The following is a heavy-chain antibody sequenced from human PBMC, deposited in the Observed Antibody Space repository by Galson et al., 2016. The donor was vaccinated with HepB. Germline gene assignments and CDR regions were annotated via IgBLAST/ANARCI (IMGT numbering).Heavy chain of an antibody. D-gene: IGHD3-3*01. CDR2: ISSSSSYI. CDR3: ARAERLLRFLEWPYYYYGMDV. Sequence: SLRLSCAASGFTFSSYSMNWVRQAPGKGLEWVSSISSSSSYIYYADSVKGRFTISRDNAKNSLYLQMNSLRAEDTAVYYFARAERLLRFLEWPYYYYGMDVWGQGTTVTVSS. J-gene: IGHJ6*02. CDR1: GFTFSSYS. V-gene: IGHV3-21*01.